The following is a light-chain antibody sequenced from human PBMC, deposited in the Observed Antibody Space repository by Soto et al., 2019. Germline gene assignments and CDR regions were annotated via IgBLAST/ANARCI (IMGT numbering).Light chain of an antibody. CDR2: GAS. V-gene: IGKV3-20*01. Sequence: EIVLTQSPGTLSLSPGERATLSCRASQSVSSSYLAWYQQKPGQAPRLLICGASSRATGIPDRFSGSGSGTDFTLTISRLEAEDFAVYYCQQYGSPPLTFGGGTKVEIK. CDR1: QSVSSSY. J-gene: IGKJ4*01. CDR3: QQYGSPPLT.